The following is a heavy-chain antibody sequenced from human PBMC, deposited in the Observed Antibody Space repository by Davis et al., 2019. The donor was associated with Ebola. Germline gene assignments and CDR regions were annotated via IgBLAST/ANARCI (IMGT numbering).Heavy chain of an antibody. CDR1: GFPFSPYA. CDR2: ISYDGSKQ. V-gene: IGHV3-30-3*01. J-gene: IGHJ2*01. Sequence: PGGSLRLSCVASGFPFSPYAMHWVRQAPGKGLEWVAVISYDGSKQDYAASVKGRFTISKDTSKNTLYLQMNSLRAEDTAVYYCARLTIEATTLWLPAKFDLWGRGTRVTVSS. D-gene: IGHD1-14*01. CDR3: ARLTIEATTLWLPAKFDL.